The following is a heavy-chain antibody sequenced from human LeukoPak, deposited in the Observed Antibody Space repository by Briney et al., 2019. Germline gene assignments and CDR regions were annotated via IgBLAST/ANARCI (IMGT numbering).Heavy chain of an antibody. Sequence: SETLSLTCTVSGVSISSYYWSWIRQPPGKGLEWIGYIYYSGSTNYNPSLKSRVTISVDTSKNQFSLKLSSVTAADTAVYYCARAARLRYCSSTSCSRGGYYFDYWGQGTLVTVSS. CDR2: IYYSGST. J-gene: IGHJ4*02. CDR3: ARAARLRYCSSTSCSRGGYYFDY. V-gene: IGHV4-59*08. D-gene: IGHD2-2*01. CDR1: GVSISSYY.